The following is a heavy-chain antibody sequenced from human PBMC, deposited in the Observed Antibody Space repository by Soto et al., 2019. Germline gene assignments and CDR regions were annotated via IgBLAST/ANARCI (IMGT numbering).Heavy chain of an antibody. CDR1: GFTFSDFY. CDR3: VRGGGGGQFDY. J-gene: IGHJ4*02. V-gene: IGHV3-11*06. CDR2: ISINSNHK. Sequence: RRLSCAASGFTFSDFYMTWVRQAPGKGLEWLSYISINSNHKEYGDSVKGRHTISRDNAKNSLYLQMNSLRADDTAVYYCVRGGGGGQFDYWGQGTLVTVSS. D-gene: IGHD2-21*01.